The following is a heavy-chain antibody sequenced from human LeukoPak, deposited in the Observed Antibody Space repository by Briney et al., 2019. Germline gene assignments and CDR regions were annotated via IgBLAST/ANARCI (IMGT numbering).Heavy chain of an antibody. J-gene: IGHJ6*03. CDR3: AREAYYDFWSGYLNYYYYYMDV. CDR1: GDSIRSYY. Sequence: SETLSLTCTVSGDSIRSYYWSWIRQPPGKGLEWIGYIYYSETANYNPSLKSRVTISVDTSKNQFSLKLSSVTAADTAVYYCAREAYYDFWSGYLNYYYYYMDVWGKGTTVTVSS. D-gene: IGHD3-3*01. CDR2: IYYSETA. V-gene: IGHV4-59*01.